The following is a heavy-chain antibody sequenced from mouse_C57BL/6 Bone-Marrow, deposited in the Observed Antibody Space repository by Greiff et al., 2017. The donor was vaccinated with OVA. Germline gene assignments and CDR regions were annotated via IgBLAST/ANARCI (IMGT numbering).Heavy chain of an antibody. V-gene: IGHV1-81*01. Sequence: VKLMESGAELARPGASVKLSCKASGYTFTSYGISWVKQSTGQGLEWIGEIYPRSGNTYYNEKFKGKATLTADKSSSTAYMELRSLTSEDSAVYFCARYYYGSSRGYAMDYWGQGTSVTVSS. D-gene: IGHD1-1*01. CDR1: GYTFTSYG. CDR2: IYPRSGNT. CDR3: ARYYYGSSRGYAMDY. J-gene: IGHJ4*01.